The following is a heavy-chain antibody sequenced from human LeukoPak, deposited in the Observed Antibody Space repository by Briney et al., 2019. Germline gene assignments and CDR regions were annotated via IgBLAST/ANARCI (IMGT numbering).Heavy chain of an antibody. V-gene: IGHV4-38-2*02. D-gene: IGHD3-22*01. CDR2: IYRSGST. CDR3: ARLGTVVDYYFDY. J-gene: IGHJ4*02. Sequence: SETLSLTCTVSGYSISSGYYWGWTRQPPGKGLEWIGSIYRSGSTYYNPSLKSRVTISVDTSKNQFSLKLSSVIAADTAVYYCARLGTVVDYYFDYWGQGTLVTVSS. CDR1: GYSISSGYY.